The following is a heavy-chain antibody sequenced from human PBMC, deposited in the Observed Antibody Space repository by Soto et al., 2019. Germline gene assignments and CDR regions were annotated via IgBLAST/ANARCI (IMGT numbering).Heavy chain of an antibody. CDR3: ARDRVRSPEGADSFDV. CDR1: GYTFTDYY. D-gene: IGHD3-10*01. V-gene: IGHV1-2*02. CDR2: INPNSGGP. J-gene: IGHJ3*01. Sequence: QGQLVQSGAEVKKPGASVKVSCKASGYTFTDYYMFWVRQAPGQGLEWMGYINPNSGGPRYVQKCKDRVTMSRDTPKTTVYRALRNLTSADTAVYYCARDRVRSPEGADSFDVWGQGTWVNVS.